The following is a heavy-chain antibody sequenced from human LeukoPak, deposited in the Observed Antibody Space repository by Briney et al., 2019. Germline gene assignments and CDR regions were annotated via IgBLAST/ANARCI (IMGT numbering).Heavy chain of an antibody. CDR3: ATGHMITFGGVIVPPYYFDY. D-gene: IGHD3-16*02. CDR2: FDPEDGET. Sequence: GASVKVSCKVSGYTLTELSMHWVRQAPGKGLEWMGGFDPEDGETIYAQKFRGRVTMTEDTSTDTAYMELSSLRSEDTAVYYCATGHMITFGGVIVPPYYFDYWGQGTLVTVSS. CDR1: GYTLTELS. J-gene: IGHJ4*02. V-gene: IGHV1-24*01.